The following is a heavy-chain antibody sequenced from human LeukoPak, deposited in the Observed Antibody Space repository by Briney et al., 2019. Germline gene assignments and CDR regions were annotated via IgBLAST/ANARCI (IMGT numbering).Heavy chain of an antibody. CDR3: ARGGVTYFDY. V-gene: IGHV3-33*01. J-gene: IGHJ4*02. CDR1: GFTFSSYG. Sequence: GGSLRLSCAASGFTFSSYGMHWVRQAPGKGPEWVAVIWYDGSNKYYADSVKGRFTISRDNSKNTLYLQMNSLRAEDTAVYYCARGGVTYFDYWGQGTLVTVSS. D-gene: IGHD3-10*01. CDR2: IWYDGSNK.